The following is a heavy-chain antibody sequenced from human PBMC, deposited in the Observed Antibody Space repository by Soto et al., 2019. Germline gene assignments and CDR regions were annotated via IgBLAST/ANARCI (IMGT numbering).Heavy chain of an antibody. V-gene: IGHV1-69*13. J-gene: IGHJ6*02. CDR2: IIPIFGTA. CDR1: GGTFSSYA. Sequence: SVKVSCKASGGTFSSYAISGVRQAPGQGLEWMGGIIPIFGTANYAQKFQGRVTITADESTSTAYMELSSLRSEDTAVYYCARDGVVVPAATDYGMDVAGQGTKVTVS. CDR3: ARDGVVVPAATDYGMDV. D-gene: IGHD2-2*01.